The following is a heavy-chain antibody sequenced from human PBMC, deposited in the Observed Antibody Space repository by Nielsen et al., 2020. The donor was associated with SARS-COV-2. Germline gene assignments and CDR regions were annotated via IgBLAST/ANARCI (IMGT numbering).Heavy chain of an antibody. CDR1: GGSISSSSYY. J-gene: IGHJ6*02. CDR2: IYYSGST. Sequence: GSLRLSCTVSGGSISSSSYYWGWIRQPPGKGLEWIGSIYYSGSTYYNPSLKSRVTISVDTSKNQFSLKLSSVTAADTAVYYCARDRGVVPDYYYGMDVWGQGTTVTVSS. CDR3: ARDRGVVPDYYYGMDV. D-gene: IGHD2-15*01. V-gene: IGHV4-39*02.